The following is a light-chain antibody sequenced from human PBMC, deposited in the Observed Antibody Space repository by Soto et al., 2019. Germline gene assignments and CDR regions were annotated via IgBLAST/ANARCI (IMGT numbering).Light chain of an antibody. V-gene: IGLV1-44*01. CDR2: SNN. Sequence: QSVLTQPPSASGTPGQRVTISCSGSSSNIGSNTVNWYQQLPGTAPKLLIYSNNQRPSGVPDRFSGSKSGTSASLAISGLQSEDEADYYCAAWDDSLNGDVVFGGGTQLTVL. CDR1: SSNIGSNT. CDR3: AAWDDSLNGDVV. J-gene: IGLJ2*01.